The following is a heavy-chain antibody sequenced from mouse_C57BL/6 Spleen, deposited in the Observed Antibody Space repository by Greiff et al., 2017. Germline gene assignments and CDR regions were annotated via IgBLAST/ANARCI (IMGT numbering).Heavy chain of an antibody. CDR2: IRSKSNNYAT. CDR1: GFSFNTYA. CDR3: VRDYGSSYRYFDV. D-gene: IGHD1-1*01. Sequence: EVQVVESGGGLVQPKGSLKLSCAASGFSFNTYAMNWVRQAPGKGLEWVARIRSKSNNYATYYADSVKDRFTISRDDSESMLYLQMNNLKTEDTAMYYCVRDYGSSYRYFDVWGTGTTVTVSS. V-gene: IGHV10-1*01. J-gene: IGHJ1*03.